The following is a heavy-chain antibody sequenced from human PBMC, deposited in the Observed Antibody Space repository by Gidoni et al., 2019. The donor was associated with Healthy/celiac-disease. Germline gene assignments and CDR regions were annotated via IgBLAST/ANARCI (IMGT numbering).Heavy chain of an antibody. Sequence: QVQLQESAPGLVKPSATLSLTCTASGGSISSYYWSWIRQPAGKGLEWIGRIYTSGSTNYNPSLKSRVTMSVDTSKNQFSLKLSSVTAADTAVYYWAREPHNWNDPAGFFDYWGQGTLVTVSS. V-gene: IGHV4-4*07. CDR2: IYTSGST. D-gene: IGHD1-20*01. J-gene: IGHJ4*02. CDR1: GGSISSYY. CDR3: AREPHNWNDPAGFFDY.